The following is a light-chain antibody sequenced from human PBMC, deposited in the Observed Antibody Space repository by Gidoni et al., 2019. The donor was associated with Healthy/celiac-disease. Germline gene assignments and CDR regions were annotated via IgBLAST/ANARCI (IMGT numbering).Light chain of an antibody. CDR1: QSISSY. CDR2: AAS. Sequence: DIQMTQYPSSLSASVGDRVTITCRASQSISSYLNWYQQKPGKAPKLLIYAASSLQSWVPSRFSGSGSGTDVTLTISSLQPEDFATYYCQQSYSTLTLTFGGGTKVEIK. J-gene: IGKJ4*01. CDR3: QQSYSTLTLT. V-gene: IGKV1-39*01.